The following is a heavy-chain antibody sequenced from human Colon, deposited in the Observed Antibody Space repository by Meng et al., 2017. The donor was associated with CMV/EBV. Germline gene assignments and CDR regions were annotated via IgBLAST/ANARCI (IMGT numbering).Heavy chain of an antibody. J-gene: IGHJ6*02. CDR1: GGSFSTYT. CDR3: AREVAEPLQDNYYYAMDV. CDR2: IIPVFNIS. Sequence: KISCKASGGSFSTYTINWVRQAPGQGLEWMGRIIPVFNISNYAQKLRDRVTITADKSTSTAYMELRSLRSEDTAVYYCAREVAEPLQDNYYYAMDVWGQGTTVTVSS. D-gene: IGHD1-26*01. V-gene: IGHV1-69*04.